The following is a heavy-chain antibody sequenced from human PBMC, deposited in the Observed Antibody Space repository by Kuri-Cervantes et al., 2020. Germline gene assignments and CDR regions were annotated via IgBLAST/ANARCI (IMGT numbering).Heavy chain of an antibody. Sequence: GGSLRLSCAASGFTFSSYGMHWVRQAPGKGLEWVAVISYDGSNKYYADSVKGRFTISRDNSKNTLYLQMNSLRAEDTAVYYCARVPTGRMVDVWGQGTTVTVSS. CDR1: GFTFSSYG. CDR3: ARVPTGRMVDV. CDR2: ISYDGSNK. D-gene: IGHD1-14*01. V-gene: IGHV3-30*03. J-gene: IGHJ6*02.